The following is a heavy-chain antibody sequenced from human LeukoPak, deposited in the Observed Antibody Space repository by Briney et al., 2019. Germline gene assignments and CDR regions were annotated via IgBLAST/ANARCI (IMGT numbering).Heavy chain of an antibody. CDR3: ARAESGYDSFGHDYYYYYMDV. J-gene: IGHJ6*03. CDR1: GFTFSSYW. D-gene: IGHD5-12*01. Sequence: GGSLRLSCAASGFTFSSYWMHWVRQAPGKGLVWVSRINSDGSSTSYADSVKGRFTISRDNAKNSLYLQMNSLRAEDTAVYYCARAESGYDSFGHDYYYYYMDVWGKGTTVTVSS. V-gene: IGHV3-74*01. CDR2: INSDGSST.